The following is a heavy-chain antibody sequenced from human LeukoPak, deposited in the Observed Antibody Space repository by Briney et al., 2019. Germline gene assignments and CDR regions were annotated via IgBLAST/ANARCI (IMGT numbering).Heavy chain of an antibody. CDR3: ASASVRGVIINYGMDV. J-gene: IGHJ6*02. D-gene: IGHD3-10*01. CDR2: IYSGGST. CDR1: GFTFSSSA. V-gene: IGHV3-53*04. Sequence: GGSLRLSCVASGFTFSSSAMSWVRQAPGKGLEWVSVIYSGGSTYYADSVKGRFTISRHNSKNTLYLQMNSLRAEDSAVYYCASASVRGVIINYGMDVWGQGTTVTVSS.